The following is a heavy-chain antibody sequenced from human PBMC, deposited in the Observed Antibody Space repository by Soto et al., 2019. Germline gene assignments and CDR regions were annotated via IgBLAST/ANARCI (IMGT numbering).Heavy chain of an antibody. Sequence: SETLSLTCAVYGGSFSGYYWSWIRQPPGKGLEWIGEINHSGSTNYNPSLKSRVTISVDTSKNQFSLKLSSVTAADTAVYYCARGLKAVAGHAPDYYDSSGYVFDYWGQGTLVTVSS. CDR2: INHSGST. J-gene: IGHJ4*02. D-gene: IGHD3-22*01. V-gene: IGHV4-34*01. CDR3: ARGLKAVAGHAPDYYDSSGYVFDY. CDR1: GGSFSGYY.